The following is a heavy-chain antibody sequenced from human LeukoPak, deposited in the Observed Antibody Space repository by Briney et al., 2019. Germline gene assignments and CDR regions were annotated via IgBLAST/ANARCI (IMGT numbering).Heavy chain of an antibody. CDR1: GGSISSYY. V-gene: IGHV4-59*12. D-gene: IGHD6-13*01. Sequence: SETLSLTCTVSGGSISSYYWSWIRQPPGKGLEGIGFIYSSGTTNYNPSLKSRVTISVDTSKNQFSLKLSSVTAADTAVYYCARGKRGYSSSWYDYWGQGTLVTVSS. CDR3: ARGKRGYSSSWYDY. CDR2: IYSSGTT. J-gene: IGHJ4*02.